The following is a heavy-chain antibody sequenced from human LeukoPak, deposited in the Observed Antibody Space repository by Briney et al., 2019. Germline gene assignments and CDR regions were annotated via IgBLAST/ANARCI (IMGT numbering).Heavy chain of an antibody. D-gene: IGHD3-9*01. J-gene: IGHJ4*02. Sequence: SETLSLTCAVYGGSFSGYYWSWIRQPPGKGLERIGEINHSGSTNYNPSLKSRVTISVDTSKNQFSLKLSSVTAADTAVYYCARARHYDILTGYSIPLDYWGQGTLVTVSS. V-gene: IGHV4-34*01. CDR2: INHSGST. CDR3: ARARHYDILTGYSIPLDY. CDR1: GGSFSGYY.